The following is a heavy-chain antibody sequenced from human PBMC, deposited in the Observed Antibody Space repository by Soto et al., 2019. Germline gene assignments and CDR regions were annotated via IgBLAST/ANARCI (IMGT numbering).Heavy chain of an antibody. CDR3: ARGGISHWAYFYYMDV. Sequence: SETLSLTCVFSCGALSDYFLSWVRPPPGMALEWIGEINHLGSINYNPSLKSRVTMSVDTSKNQFSLTLNSVTAADTATYYCARGGISHWAYFYYMDVWDRGTTVTVSS. CDR1: CGALSDYF. CDR2: INHLGSI. J-gene: IGHJ6*03. V-gene: IGHV4-34*01. D-gene: IGHD2-21*01.